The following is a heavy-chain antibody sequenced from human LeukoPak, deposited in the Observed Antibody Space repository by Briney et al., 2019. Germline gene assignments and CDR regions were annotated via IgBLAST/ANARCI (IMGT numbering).Heavy chain of an antibody. CDR1: GVTVNNDY. CDR3: AREWEYHYNRRRGAFDV. D-gene: IGHD3-22*01. Sequence: GGSLRLSCVASGVTVNNDYFNWVRQAPGKGLEWIAVIYRDGTIYYADSVRDRFTISRDNSKNTLYLQMNSLGAEDTAFYYCAREWEYHYNRRRGAFDVWGRGTMVTVSS. CDR2: IYRDGTI. J-gene: IGHJ3*01. V-gene: IGHV3-66*01.